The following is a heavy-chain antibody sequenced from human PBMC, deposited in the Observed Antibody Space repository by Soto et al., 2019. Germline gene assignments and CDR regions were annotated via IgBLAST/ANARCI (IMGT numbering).Heavy chain of an antibody. CDR1: GGSFSCYY. Sequence: SETLSLTCAVYGGSFSCYYWSWIRQPPGKGLEWIGEINHSGSTNYNPSLKSRVTISVDTSKNQFSLKLSSVTAADTAVYYCARGPLSSIAARCWVHWGQGTLVTVSS. CDR2: INHSGST. D-gene: IGHD6-6*01. CDR3: ARGPLSSIAARCWVH. J-gene: IGHJ4*02. V-gene: IGHV4-34*01.